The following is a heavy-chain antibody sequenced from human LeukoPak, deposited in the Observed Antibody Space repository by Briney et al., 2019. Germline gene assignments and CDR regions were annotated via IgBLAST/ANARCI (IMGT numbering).Heavy chain of an antibody. J-gene: IGHJ4*02. Sequence: GGSLRLSCAASGFTFSTYAMSWVRPAPGKGLEWVSTIRGDDYTYYADSVKGRFTISRDNPKNTLSLQMDSLRAEDTALYYCAKGRLDPNLVLHYWGQGTLVTVSS. CDR3: AKGRLDPNLVLHY. CDR1: GFTFSTYA. V-gene: IGHV3-23*01. D-gene: IGHD2-8*02. CDR2: IRGDDYT.